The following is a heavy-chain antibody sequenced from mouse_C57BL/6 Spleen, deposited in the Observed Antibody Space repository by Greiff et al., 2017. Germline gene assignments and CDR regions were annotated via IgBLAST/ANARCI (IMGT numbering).Heavy chain of an antibody. CDR2: IDPANGNT. Sequence: EVQLQQSVAELVRPGASVKLSCTASGFNIKNTYMHWVKQRPEQGLEWIGRIDPANGNTKYAPNFQGKATITADTTSNTAYLQLSSLTYEDTAIYYCASLLATVVATPYWGQGTLVTVSA. V-gene: IGHV14-3*01. D-gene: IGHD1-1*01. CDR3: ASLLATVVATPY. CDR1: GFNIKNTY. J-gene: IGHJ3*01.